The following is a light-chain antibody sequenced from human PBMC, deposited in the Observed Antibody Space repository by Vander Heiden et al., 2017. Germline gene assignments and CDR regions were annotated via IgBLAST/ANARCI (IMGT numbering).Light chain of an antibody. CDR3: QQDDNLPLT. CDR1: QDISNY. CDR2: DAS. V-gene: IGKV1-33*01. Sequence: DIQMTPSPSSLSASVGDRVTITCQASQDISNYLNWYQQNPGEVPKLLIYDASNLETGVPSRYSGSGSVTDFTSTISSLQPEDYSTYYCQQDDNLPLTFGGGTKVEIK. J-gene: IGKJ4*01.